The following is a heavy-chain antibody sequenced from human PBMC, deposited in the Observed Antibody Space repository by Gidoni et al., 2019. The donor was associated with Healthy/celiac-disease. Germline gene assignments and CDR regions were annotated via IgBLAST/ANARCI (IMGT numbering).Heavy chain of an antibody. CDR2: ISWNSGII. J-gene: IGHJ3*02. V-gene: IGHV3-9*01. Sequence: EVQLVESGGGLVQPGRSLRLSCAAYGFPFADYALPWVRQAPGKGLEGVSGISWNSGIICDADAVKGRFTISRDNAKNSLYLKMNSRRAEDTALYYCAKGLVTPLLATVVTRPVGNDAFDIWGQGTMVTVSS. CDR3: AKGLVTPLLATVVTRPVGNDAFDI. CDR1: GFPFADYA. D-gene: IGHD4-17*01.